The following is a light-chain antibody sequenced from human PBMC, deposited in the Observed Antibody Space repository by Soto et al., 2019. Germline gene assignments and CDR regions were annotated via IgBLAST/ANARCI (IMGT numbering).Light chain of an antibody. Sequence: EIVLAQSPSTPSLSPGEKATLSCRASQSVSSSYFAWYQQRFGQAPRLLIYGASSRATGIPDRFSGSGSGTDFTLTISRLEPEDFAVYYCQQYGSSSWTFGQGTKVDIK. CDR1: QSVSSSY. CDR3: QQYGSSSWT. V-gene: IGKV3-20*01. CDR2: GAS. J-gene: IGKJ1*01.